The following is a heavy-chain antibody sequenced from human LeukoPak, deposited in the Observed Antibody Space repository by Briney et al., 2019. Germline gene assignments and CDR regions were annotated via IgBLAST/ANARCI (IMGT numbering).Heavy chain of an antibody. D-gene: IGHD5-24*01. CDR3: ARGWLQPYWYFDL. Sequence: ASVTVSCKASGYTFINYGISWVRQAPGQGLEWMGWISPYNGNTDYAQKLQGRVTMTTDTSTTTGYMELRSLRSDDTAVYYCARGWLQPYWYFDLWGRGTVVTVSS. CDR1: GYTFINYG. J-gene: IGHJ2*01. CDR2: ISPYNGNT. V-gene: IGHV1-18*01.